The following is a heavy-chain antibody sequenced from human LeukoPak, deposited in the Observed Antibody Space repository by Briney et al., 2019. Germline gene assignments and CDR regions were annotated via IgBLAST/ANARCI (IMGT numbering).Heavy chain of an antibody. V-gene: IGHV4-38-2*02. J-gene: IGHJ4*02. CDR1: DYSISSAYC. Sequence: SETLSLTCAVSDYSISSAYCWGWIRQPPGKGLEWIGSIYHSGSTDYNPSLKSRVTISVDTSKNQFSLKLRSVTAADTAVYYCAIDQAYCCGDCYFDFWGQGTLVTVSS. CDR3: AIDQAYCCGDCYFDF. D-gene: IGHD2-21*02. CDR2: IYHSGST.